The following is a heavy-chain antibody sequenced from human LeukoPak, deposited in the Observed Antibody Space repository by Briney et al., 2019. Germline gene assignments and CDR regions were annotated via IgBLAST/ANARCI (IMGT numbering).Heavy chain of an antibody. J-gene: IGHJ4*02. CDR3: AKLGYYYGSGSYYTRDY. CDR2: ISGSGGST. Sequence: GGSLRLSCAASGFTFSSYAMSWVRQAPGKGLEWGSAISGSGGSTYYADSVKGRFTTSRDNSKNTLYLQMNSLRAEDTAVYYCAKLGYYYGSGSYYTRDYWGQGTLVTVSS. D-gene: IGHD3-10*01. V-gene: IGHV3-23*01. CDR1: GFTFSSYA.